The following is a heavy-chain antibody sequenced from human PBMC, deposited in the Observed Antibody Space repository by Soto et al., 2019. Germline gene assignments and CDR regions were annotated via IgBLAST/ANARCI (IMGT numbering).Heavy chain of an antibody. CDR2: ISSSSSYI. CDR1: GFTFSSYS. Sequence: EVQLVESGGGLVKPGGSLRLSCAASGFTFSSYSMNWVRQAPGKGLEWVSSISSSSSYIYYADSVKGRFTISRDNAKNSLYLQMNSLRAEDKAVYYCARDGSTAGVFQHWCQGTLVTVSS. V-gene: IGHV3-21*01. D-gene: IGHD3-10*01. J-gene: IGHJ1*01. CDR3: ARDGSTAGVFQH.